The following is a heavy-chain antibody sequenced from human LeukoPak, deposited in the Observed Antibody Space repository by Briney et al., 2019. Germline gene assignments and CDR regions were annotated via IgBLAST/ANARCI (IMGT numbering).Heavy chain of an antibody. CDR2: INPNSGGT. D-gene: IGHD2-15*01. CDR1: GYTFTDYY. J-gene: IGHJ4*02. V-gene: IGHV1-2*02. CDR3: ARDRFCSGGSCTDY. Sequence: ASVKVSCKASGYTFTDYYMHWVRQAPGQGLEWMGWINPNSGGTNYAQQFQGRVTMTGDTSISTAYMELSRLKSDDTAVYYCARDRFCSGGSCTDYWGQETLVTVSS.